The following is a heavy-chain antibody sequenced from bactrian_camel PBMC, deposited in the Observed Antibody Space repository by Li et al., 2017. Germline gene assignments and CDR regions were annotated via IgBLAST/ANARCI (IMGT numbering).Heavy chain of an antibody. J-gene: IGHJ6*01. V-gene: IGHV3S53*01. Sequence: VQLVESGGGLVQPGGSLRLSCVASGATQDIGCMGWFRQVPGKEREEVARIYSDGRTIHADSVKGRFTVSVDLPRGILYLDMNNLEPEDTAMYYCAAHLWPSCTLADAIDFRYWGQGTQVTVS. CDR3: AAHLWPSCTLADAIDFRY. CDR1: GATQDIGC. D-gene: IGHD1*01. CDR2: IYSDGRT.